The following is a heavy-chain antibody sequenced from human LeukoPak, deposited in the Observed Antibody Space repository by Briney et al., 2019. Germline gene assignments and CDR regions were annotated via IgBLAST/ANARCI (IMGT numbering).Heavy chain of an antibody. Sequence: ASVKVSYKASGYTFTSYDINWVRQATGQGLEWMGWMNPNSGNTGYAQKFQGRVTITRNTSISTAYMELSSLRSEDTAVYYCARGRAAGKKDDFDYWGQGTLVTVSS. D-gene: IGHD6-13*01. V-gene: IGHV1-8*03. CDR1: GYTFTSYD. J-gene: IGHJ4*02. CDR2: MNPNSGNT. CDR3: ARGRAAGKKDDFDY.